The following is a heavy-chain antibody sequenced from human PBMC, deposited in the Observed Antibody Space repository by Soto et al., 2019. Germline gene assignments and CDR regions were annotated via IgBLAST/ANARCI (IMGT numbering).Heavy chain of an antibody. D-gene: IGHD3-22*01. J-gene: IGHJ3*02. CDR3: AMTRLYDTGTNEYHRDALDI. V-gene: IGHV3-23*01. CDR1: GFSFGTYV. Sequence: EVQLLESGGGMVEPRGSLKLSCAASGFSFGTYVMNWVRHAPGKGLEWVSGISGSGGRVYSADSVKGRFTISRDNSRNTLYLQMNSLRAEDTAIYYCAMTRLYDTGTNEYHRDALDIWGQGTQVTVSS. CDR2: ISGSGGRV.